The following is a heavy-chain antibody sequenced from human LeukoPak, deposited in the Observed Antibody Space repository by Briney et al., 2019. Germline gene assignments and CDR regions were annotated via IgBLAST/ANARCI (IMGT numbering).Heavy chain of an antibody. CDR2: IYYSGST. CDR1: GGSISSYY. D-gene: IGHD1-26*01. Sequence: SQTLSLTCTVSGGSISSYYWSWIRQPPGKGLEWIGYIYYSGSTNYNPSLKSRVTISVDTSKNQFSLKLSSVTAADTAVYYCARVSRVGATLDYWGQGTLVTVSS. J-gene: IGHJ4*02. CDR3: ARVSRVGATLDY. V-gene: IGHV4-59*01.